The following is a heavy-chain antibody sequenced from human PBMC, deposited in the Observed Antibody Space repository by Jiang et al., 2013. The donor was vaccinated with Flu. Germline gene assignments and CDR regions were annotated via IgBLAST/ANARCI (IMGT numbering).Heavy chain of an antibody. V-gene: IGHV4-39*01. CDR2: IYYSGST. CDR3: ARHVVAGYFHY. Sequence: LLKPSETLSLTCTVSGGSISSSSYYWGWIRQPPGKGLEWIGSIYYSGSTYYNPSLKSRVTISVDTSKNQFSLKLSSVTAADTAVYYCARHVVAGYFHYWGQGTLVTVSS. CDR1: GGSISSSSYY. J-gene: IGHJ4*02. D-gene: IGHD6-19*01.